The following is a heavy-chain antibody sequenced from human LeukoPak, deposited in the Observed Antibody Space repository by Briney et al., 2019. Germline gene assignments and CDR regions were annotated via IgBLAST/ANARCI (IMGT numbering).Heavy chain of an antibody. CDR3: AKGGDYSNYYFDY. CDR1: GFTFSSYG. CDR2: ISYDGSNK. Sequence: HPGGSLRLSCAASGFTFSSYGMHWVRQAPGKGLEWVAVISYDGSNKYYADSVKGRFTISRDNSRNTLYLQMNSLRAEDTAVYYCAKGGDYSNYYFDYWGQGTLVTVSS. J-gene: IGHJ4*02. V-gene: IGHV3-30*18. D-gene: IGHD4-11*01.